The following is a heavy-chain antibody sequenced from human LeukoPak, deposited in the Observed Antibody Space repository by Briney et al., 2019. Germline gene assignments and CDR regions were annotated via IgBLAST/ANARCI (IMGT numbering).Heavy chain of an antibody. CDR3: ARNTLQMATNLFDY. CDR1: GRSISSSSYY. CDR2: IYYSGST. J-gene: IGHJ4*02. V-gene: IGHV4-39*01. D-gene: IGHD5-24*01. Sequence: LETLSLTCTVSGRSISSSSYYWGWIRQPPGKGLEWIGSIYYSGSTYYNPSLKSRVTISVDTSKNQFSLKLSSVIAADTAVYYCARNTLQMATNLFDYWGQGTLVTVSS.